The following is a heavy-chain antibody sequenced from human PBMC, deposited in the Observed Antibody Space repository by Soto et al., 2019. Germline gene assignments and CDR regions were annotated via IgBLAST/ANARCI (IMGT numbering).Heavy chain of an antibody. CDR1: AQAFTCYA. V-gene: IGHV1-3*01. D-gene: IGHD3-3*01. Sequence: STVSAQAFTCYAMHCVRQAPRQMQGWMWLVNAGNGNTKYSQKFQGRVTITRDTSASTAYMELSSLRSEDTAVYYCARERGEGPWRGYYRGVYYYYGMDVWGQGTTVTVSS. J-gene: IGHJ6*02. CDR3: ARERGEGPWRGYYRGVYYYYGMDV. CDR2: VNAGNGNT.